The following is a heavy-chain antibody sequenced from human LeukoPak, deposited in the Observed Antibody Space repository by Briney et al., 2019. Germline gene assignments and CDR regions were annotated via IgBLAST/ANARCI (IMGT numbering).Heavy chain of an antibody. Sequence: SETLSLTCAVYGGSFSGYYWSWIRQPPGKGLEWIGEINHSGSTNYNPSLKSRVTISVDTSKNQFSLKLSSVTAADTAVYYCAGPEGQYGSWNYRYYYYGMDVWGQGTTVTVSS. CDR3: AGPEGQYGSWNYRYYYYGMDV. CDR2: INHSGST. J-gene: IGHJ6*02. CDR1: GGSFSGYY. V-gene: IGHV4-34*01. D-gene: IGHD1-7*01.